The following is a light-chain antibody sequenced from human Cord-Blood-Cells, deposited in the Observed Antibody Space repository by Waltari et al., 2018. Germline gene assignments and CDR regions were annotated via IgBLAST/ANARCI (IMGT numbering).Light chain of an antibody. Sequence: GERATLSCRASQSVSSSYLAWYQQKPGQAPRLLIYGASSRTTGIRDRFSGSGSGTDFTLTISRLEPEDFAVYYCQQYGSSLYTFGPGTKVDIK. CDR2: GAS. CDR3: QQYGSSLYT. J-gene: IGKJ3*01. CDR1: QSVSSSY. V-gene: IGKV3-20*01.